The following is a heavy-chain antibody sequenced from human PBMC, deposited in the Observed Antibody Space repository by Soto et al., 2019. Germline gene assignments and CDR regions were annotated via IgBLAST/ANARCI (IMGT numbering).Heavy chain of an antibody. D-gene: IGHD2-2*01. V-gene: IGHV3-30*18. J-gene: IGHJ6*02. CDR2: ISYDGSNK. CDR1: GFTFSSYG. Sequence: QVQLVESGGGVVQPGRSLRLSCAASGFTFSSYGMHWVRQAPGKGLEWVAVISYDGSNKYYADSVKGRFTISRDNSKNTLYLKMNCLRAEDTAVYYCAKGPAIVLVPAAMNYYYGMDVWGQGTTVTVSS. CDR3: AKGPAIVLVPAAMNYYYGMDV.